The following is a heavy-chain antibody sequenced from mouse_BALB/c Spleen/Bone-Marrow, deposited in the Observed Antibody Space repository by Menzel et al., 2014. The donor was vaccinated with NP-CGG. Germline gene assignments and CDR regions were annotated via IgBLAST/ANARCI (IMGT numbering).Heavy chain of an antibody. Sequence: VKLVESGPGLVAPSQSMSITCTVSGFSLXDYGVHWVRQHPGKGLEWLGVLWAGGSTNYNSTLMSRLSISKDNSKSQVSLKMNSLQTDDTAMYYGAREGRGYYGSGGDSMDDWGQGTSVTVSS. CDR1: GFSLXDYG. J-gene: IGHJ4*01. CDR2: LWAGGST. V-gene: IGHV2-9*02. CDR3: AREGRGYYGSGGDSMDD. D-gene: IGHD1-1*01.